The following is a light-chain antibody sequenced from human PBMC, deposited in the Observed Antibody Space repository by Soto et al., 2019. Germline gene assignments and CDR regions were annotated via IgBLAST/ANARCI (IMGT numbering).Light chain of an antibody. J-gene: IGKJ2*01. Sequence: EIVLTQSPGTLSLSPGERATLSCRASQSVSSSYLAWYQQKQGQAPRLLIYGASSRATGIPDRFSGSGSGTDFTLTITRLEPEDFAVYYCQQYGRSPKYTFGQGTKLEIK. CDR3: QQYGRSPKYT. CDR2: GAS. V-gene: IGKV3-20*01. CDR1: QSVSSSY.